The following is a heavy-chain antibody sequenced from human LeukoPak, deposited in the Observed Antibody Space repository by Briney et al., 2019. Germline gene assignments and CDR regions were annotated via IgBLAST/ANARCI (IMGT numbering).Heavy chain of an antibody. CDR1: GVSISSSNSY. V-gene: IGHV4-39*01. CDR3: AKVNSYISGYIED. CDR2: IYYSGNT. J-gene: IGHJ4*01. Sequence: SETLSLTCTVSGVSISSSNSYWGWIRQPPGKGLEWIGSIYYSGNTYYNASLKSQVSISIDTSKNQFSLRLTSVTAAETAVYYCAKVNSYISGYIEDWGQGTLVTVSS. D-gene: IGHD5-18*01.